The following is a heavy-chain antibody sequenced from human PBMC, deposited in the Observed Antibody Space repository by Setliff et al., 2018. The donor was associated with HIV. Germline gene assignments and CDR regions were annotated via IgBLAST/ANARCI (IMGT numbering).Heavy chain of an antibody. CDR1: GDSISSSNW. Sequence: SETLSLTCAVSGDSISSSNWWNWVRQPPGKGLEWIGKIYHSGSTNYNPSLKSRLTISVDTSKNQFSLKLSSVTAADTAVYYCARGPGGTVPKPLEAFDVWGRGAVVTVSS. J-gene: IGHJ3*01. D-gene: IGHD1-7*01. CDR3: ARGPGGTVPKPLEAFDV. CDR2: IYHSGST. V-gene: IGHV4-4*02.